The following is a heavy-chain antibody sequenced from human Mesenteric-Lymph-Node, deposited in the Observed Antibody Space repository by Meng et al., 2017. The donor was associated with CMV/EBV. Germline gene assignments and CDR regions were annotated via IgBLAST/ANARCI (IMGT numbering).Heavy chain of an antibody. CDR1: GGSISSSSYY. CDR2: IYYSGTT. D-gene: IGHD4-23*01. Sequence: GSLRLSCTVSGGSISSSSYYWGWVRQPPGKGLEFIARIYYSGTTYYNPSLKSRVTISIDTSKNQFSLKLSSVTAAGAAVYYCARAGADNSGNSGWVAYWGQGTLVTVSS. CDR3: ARAGADNSGNSGWVAY. V-gene: IGHV4-39*07. J-gene: IGHJ4*02.